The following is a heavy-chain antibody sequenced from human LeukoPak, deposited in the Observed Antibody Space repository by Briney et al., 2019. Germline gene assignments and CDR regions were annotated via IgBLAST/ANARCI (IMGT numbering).Heavy chain of an antibody. V-gene: IGHV3-7*01. CDR2: IKQDESEK. D-gene: IGHD6-19*01. J-gene: IGHJ4*02. CDR1: GFTFSSFW. Sequence: GGSLRPSCEASGFTFSSFWMSWVRQAPGKGLEWVASIKQDESEKYYVDSVKGRFTISRDNAKNSLYLQMNSLRAEDTAVYYCARDQAGSVDYWGQGTLVAVSS. CDR3: ARDQAGSVDY.